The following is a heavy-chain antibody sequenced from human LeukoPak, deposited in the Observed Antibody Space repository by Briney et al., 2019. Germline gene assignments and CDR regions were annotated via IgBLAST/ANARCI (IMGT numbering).Heavy chain of an antibody. V-gene: IGHV3-48*01. CDR3: ARDPYYYDSSGYYHYYYYYMDV. J-gene: IGHJ6*03. CDR2: ISSSSSTI. CDR1: GFTFSSYS. Sequence: GGSLRLSCAASGFTFSSYSMNWVRQAPGKGLEWVSYISSSSSTIYYADSVKGRFTISRDNAKNSLYLQMSSLRAEDTAVYYCARDPYYYDSSGYYHYYYYYMDVWGKGTTVTVSS. D-gene: IGHD3-22*01.